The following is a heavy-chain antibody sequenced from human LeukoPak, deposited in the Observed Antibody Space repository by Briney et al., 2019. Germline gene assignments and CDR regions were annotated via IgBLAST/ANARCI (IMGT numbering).Heavy chain of an antibody. Sequence: GESLRISCKSSGYSFTSYWISWVRQMPGKGLEWMGRIDPSDSYTNYSPSFQGHVTISADKSISTAYLQWSSLKASDTAMYYCARSPYCSSTSCYELDYWGQGTLVTVSS. CDR2: IDPSDSYT. CDR1: GYSFTSYW. J-gene: IGHJ4*02. D-gene: IGHD2-2*01. CDR3: ARSPYCSSTSCYELDY. V-gene: IGHV5-10-1*01.